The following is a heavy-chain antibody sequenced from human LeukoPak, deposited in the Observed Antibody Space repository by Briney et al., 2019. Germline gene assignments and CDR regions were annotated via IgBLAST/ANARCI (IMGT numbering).Heavy chain of an antibody. D-gene: IGHD3-10*01. CDR3: ARADLGMVRGVIYRGYYFDY. CDR2: INPNRGGT. J-gene: IGHJ4*02. V-gene: IGHV1-2*02. CDR1: GYTFTGYY. Sequence: ASVKVSCKASGYTFTGYYMHWVRQAPGQGLEWTGWINPNRGGTNYAQKLQGRVTMTRDTSISTAYMELSRLRSDDTAVYYCARADLGMVRGVIYRGYYFDYWGQGTLVTVSS.